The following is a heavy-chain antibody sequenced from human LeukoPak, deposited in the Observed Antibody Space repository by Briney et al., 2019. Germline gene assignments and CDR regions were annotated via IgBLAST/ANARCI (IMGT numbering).Heavy chain of an antibody. CDR3: ARYYYDSSGYSDAFDI. V-gene: IGHV4-59*08. CDR1: GGSISSYY. Sequence: SETLSLTCTVSGGSISSYYWSWIRQPPGKGLEWIGYIYYSGSTNYNPSRKSRVTISVDTSKNQFSLKLSSVTAADTAVYYCARYYYDSSGYSDAFDIWGQGTMVTVSS. D-gene: IGHD3-22*01. J-gene: IGHJ3*02. CDR2: IYYSGST.